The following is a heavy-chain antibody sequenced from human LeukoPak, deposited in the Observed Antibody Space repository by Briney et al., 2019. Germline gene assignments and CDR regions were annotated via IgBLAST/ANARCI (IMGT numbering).Heavy chain of an antibody. Sequence: GGSLRLSCAASGFTFSSYAMSWVRQAPGKGLEGVSAISGSGGSTYYADSVKGRFTISRDNSKNTLYLQMNSLRAEDTAVYYCAKAYYYDSSGYDYWGQGTLVTVSS. CDR1: GFTFSSYA. V-gene: IGHV3-23*01. J-gene: IGHJ4*02. CDR3: AKAYYYDSSGYDY. CDR2: ISGSGGST. D-gene: IGHD3-22*01.